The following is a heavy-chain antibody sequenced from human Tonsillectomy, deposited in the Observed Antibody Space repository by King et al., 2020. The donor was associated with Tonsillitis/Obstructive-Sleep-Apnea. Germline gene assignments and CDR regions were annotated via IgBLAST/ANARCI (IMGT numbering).Heavy chain of an antibody. Sequence: QLVQSGAEVKKPGASVKVSCKASGYTFTGFFLNWVRQAPGHGLEWMGWINPNSGGKEYEQKFRGSVTMTRDTPINTAYMELNRLGSDDTAIYYCATTLVTGSFYRDYFDSWGQGTLLTVSS. V-gene: IGHV1-2*04. CDR1: GYTFTGFF. J-gene: IGHJ4*02. CDR2: INPNSGGK. D-gene: IGHD1-26*01. CDR3: ATTLVTGSFYRDYFDS.